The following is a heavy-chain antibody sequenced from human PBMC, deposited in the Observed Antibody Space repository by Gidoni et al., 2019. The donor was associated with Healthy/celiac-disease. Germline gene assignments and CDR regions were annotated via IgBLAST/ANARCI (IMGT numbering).Heavy chain of an antibody. J-gene: IGHJ6*02. CDR3: AIRSRSSVYGAQWGDGMDV. V-gene: IGHV1-2*02. CDR1: GYTFTGYG. Sequence: QVQLVKSGAEVKKPGASVKVSFMASGYTFTGYGMHWVRQAPGQGLEWMGWINPNSGGRNYAQKFQGRVTRTRCTSISTAKMELCMQISDHTAVYYCAIRSRSSVYGAQWGDGMDVWGQGTTVTVSS. D-gene: IGHD6-6*01. CDR2: INPNSGGR.